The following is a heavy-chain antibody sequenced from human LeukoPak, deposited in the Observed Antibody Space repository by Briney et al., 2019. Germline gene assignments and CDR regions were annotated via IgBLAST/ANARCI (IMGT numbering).Heavy chain of an antibody. J-gene: IGHJ4*02. D-gene: IGHD5-18*01. V-gene: IGHV4-59*01. CDR1: GDSISTYH. CDR2: MQSTGNS. CDR3: ARDKRHSYGRYFDP. Sequence: SETLSLTCTVSGDSISTYHWNWIRQPPGKGLEWIGYMQSTGNSNYNPSLKNRVNIFVDMSKNHFVLNLRSVTAADTAVDYCARDKRHSYGRYFDPWGQGMLVTVSS.